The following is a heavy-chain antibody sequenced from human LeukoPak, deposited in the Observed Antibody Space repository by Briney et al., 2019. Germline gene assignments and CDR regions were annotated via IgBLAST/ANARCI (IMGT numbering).Heavy chain of an antibody. V-gene: IGHV3-21*01. CDR1: GFTFSASG. CDR2: ITGSSSYI. D-gene: IGHD1-1*01. J-gene: IGHJ4*02. Sequence: PGRSLRLSCAASGFTFSASGFHWVRQASGKGLEWVSSITGSSSYITYADSVKGRFTISRDNAENSLFLQMNSLRPEDTAVYFCARDRLEGGETFDSWGQGTLVTVSS. CDR3: ARDRLEGGETFDS.